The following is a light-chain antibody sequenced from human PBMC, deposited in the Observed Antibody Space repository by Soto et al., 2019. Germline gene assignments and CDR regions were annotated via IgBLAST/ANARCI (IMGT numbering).Light chain of an antibody. CDR1: SSDVGSYTY. Sequence: QSALTQPASVSGSPRQSITISCTGASSDVGSYTYVSWYQQHPGKAPKPMIYEVNNRPSGVSNRFPGSKSGNTASLTISGLQAEDEADYYCSSYTSSSTLYVFGTGTKVTVL. CDR3: SSYTSSSTLYV. CDR2: EVN. V-gene: IGLV2-14*01. J-gene: IGLJ1*01.